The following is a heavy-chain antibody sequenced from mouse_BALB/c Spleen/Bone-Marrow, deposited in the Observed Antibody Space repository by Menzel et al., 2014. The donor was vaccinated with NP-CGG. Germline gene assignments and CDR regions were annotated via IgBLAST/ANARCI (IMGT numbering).Heavy chain of an antibody. CDR2: INNGGTYI. CDR3: ALNWDSAY. D-gene: IGHD4-1*02. CDR1: GFTFSSYG. J-gene: IGHJ3*01. Sequence: EVMLVESGGDLVKPGGSLKLSCAASGFTFSSYGMSWVRQTPDKRLEWVATINNGGTYIYYPDSVKGRFTISRDNAKNTLYLQMRSLKSEDTAMYYCALNWDSAYWGQGTLVTVSA. V-gene: IGHV5-6*01.